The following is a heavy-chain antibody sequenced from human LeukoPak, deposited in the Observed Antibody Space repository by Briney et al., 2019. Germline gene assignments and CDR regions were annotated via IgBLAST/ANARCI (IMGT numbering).Heavy chain of an antibody. CDR2: IYTSGRT. V-gene: IGHV4-4*07. Sequence: SETLSLTCTVSGGSISSSYWSWIRPPARRRLECIGRIYTSGRTNYNPPLKSRLTMSVDTAKNQFALNLSSVTAADTAVYYWARPVRDILTGSVKWSDPWGGGILVSVPS. CDR1: GGSISSSY. J-gene: IGHJ5*02. CDR3: ARPVRDILTGSVKWSDP. D-gene: IGHD3-9*01.